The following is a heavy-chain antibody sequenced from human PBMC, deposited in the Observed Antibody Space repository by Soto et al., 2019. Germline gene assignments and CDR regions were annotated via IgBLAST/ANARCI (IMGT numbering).Heavy chain of an antibody. J-gene: IGHJ4*02. D-gene: IGHD6-6*01. CDR2: IKSDGSDT. V-gene: IGHV3-74*01. CDR1: GFTFNTYW. Sequence: GGSLRFSCAASGFTFNTYWMHWVRQAPGKGLVWVSRIKSDGSDTSYADSVKGRFTISRDNAKNTLYVQMNSLRVEDTAVYYCAGGSSSKLDYWGQGTLVTVSS. CDR3: AGGSSSKLDY.